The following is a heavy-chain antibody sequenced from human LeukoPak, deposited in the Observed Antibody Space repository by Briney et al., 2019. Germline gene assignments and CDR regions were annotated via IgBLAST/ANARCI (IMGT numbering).Heavy chain of an antibody. Sequence: APTLSLTCTFSGGSIIGYYYNWIRHPPGKGLEWNEYIYYSGSTNYNPSLKSRVTISLDTSKNQFSLKLRSVTIADTAVYYCARSVVTLYWYFDLWGRGTLVTVSS. V-gene: IGHV4-59*01. CDR1: GGSIIGYY. D-gene: IGHD4-23*01. CDR3: ARSVVTLYWYFDL. J-gene: IGHJ2*01. CDR2: IYYSGST.